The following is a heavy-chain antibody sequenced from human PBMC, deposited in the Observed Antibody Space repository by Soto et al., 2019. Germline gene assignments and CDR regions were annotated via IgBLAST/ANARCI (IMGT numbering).Heavy chain of an antibody. J-gene: IGHJ4*02. CDR3: ARVWGLDYFDY. D-gene: IGHD7-27*01. V-gene: IGHV1-2*04. CDR2: INPNSGGT. Sequence: GASVKVSCKGSGYTFTGFYMHWVRQAPGQGLEWMGWINPNSGGTNYAQKFQGWVTMTRDTSISTAYMELSRLRSDDTAVYYCARVWGLDYFDYWGQGTLVTVSS. CDR1: GYTFTGFY.